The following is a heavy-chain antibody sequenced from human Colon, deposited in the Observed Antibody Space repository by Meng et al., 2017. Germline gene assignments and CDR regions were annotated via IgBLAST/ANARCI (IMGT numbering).Heavy chain of an antibody. D-gene: IGHD3-10*01. J-gene: IGHJ5*02. CDR2: INHSGST. CDR1: GGSFSGYY. CDR3: ARRVRGVISWFDP. V-gene: IGHV4-34*01. Sequence: QVRLQPGGAVLLKPSETLSLTCAVYGGSFSGYYWSWIRQPPGKGLEWIGEINHSGSTNYNPSLKSRVTISVDTSKNQFSLKLSSVTAADTAVYYCARRVRGVISWFDPWGQGTLVTVSS.